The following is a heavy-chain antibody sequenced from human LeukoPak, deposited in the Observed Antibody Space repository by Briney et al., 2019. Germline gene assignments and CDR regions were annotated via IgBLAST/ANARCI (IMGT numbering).Heavy chain of an antibody. J-gene: IGHJ4*02. V-gene: IGHV3-21*01. CDR2: ISSSSSYI. D-gene: IGHD4-17*01. CDR1: GFTFSSYS. Sequence: GGSLRLSCAVSGFTFSSYSMNWVRQAPGKGLEWVSSISSSSSYIYYADSVKGRFTISGDNAKNSLYLQMNSLRAEDTAVYYCARVGLGYYFDYWGQGTLVTVSS. CDR3: ARVGLGYYFDY.